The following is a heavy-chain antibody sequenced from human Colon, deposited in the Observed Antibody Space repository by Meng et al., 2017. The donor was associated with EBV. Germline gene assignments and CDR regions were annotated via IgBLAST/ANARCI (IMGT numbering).Heavy chain of an antibody. CDR2: IYHGGSP. D-gene: IGHD2-2*01. V-gene: IGHV4-4*02. Sequence: QGQLQRSGPELVKPSGTLSLTCAVSGDSVRSVTWWTWVRQPPGKGLEWIGEIYHGGSPNYNPSLESRVTISVDKSKNQFSLDLTSVTAADTAVYFCARVMRYQLLRFFDYWGQGILVTVSS. J-gene: IGHJ4*02. CDR3: ARVMRYQLLRFFDY. CDR1: GDSVRSVTW.